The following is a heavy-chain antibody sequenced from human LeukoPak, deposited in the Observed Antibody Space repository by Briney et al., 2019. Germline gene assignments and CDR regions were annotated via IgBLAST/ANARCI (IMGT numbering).Heavy chain of an antibody. CDR2: IRSKAYGGTT. CDR1: GFTFGDYA. D-gene: IGHD4-11*01. V-gene: IGHV3-49*03. CDR3: TRDHTLHLLPFDY. Sequence: SGGSLRLSCAASGFTFGDYAMSWFRQAPGKGLEWVGFIRSKAYGGTTEYAASVKGRFTISRDDSKSIAYLQMNSLKTEDTAVYYCTRDHTLHLLPFDYWGQGTLVTVSS. J-gene: IGHJ4*02.